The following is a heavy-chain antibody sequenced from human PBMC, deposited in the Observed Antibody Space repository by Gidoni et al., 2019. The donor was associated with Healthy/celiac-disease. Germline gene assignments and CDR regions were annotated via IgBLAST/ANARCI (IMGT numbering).Heavy chain of an antibody. V-gene: IGHV1-69*19. CDR1: GGTFSSYA. J-gene: IGHJ6*02. D-gene: IGHD5-12*01. Sequence: QVQLVQSGAEVKKPGSSVKVSCQASGGTFSSYAISWVRQAPGQGLEWMGGIIPIFGTANYAQKFQGRVTITADESTSTAYMELSSLRSEDTAVYYCARAGGGYSGYDSRDYYYGMDVWGQGTTVTVSS. CDR2: IIPIFGTA. CDR3: ARAGGGYSGYDSRDYYYGMDV.